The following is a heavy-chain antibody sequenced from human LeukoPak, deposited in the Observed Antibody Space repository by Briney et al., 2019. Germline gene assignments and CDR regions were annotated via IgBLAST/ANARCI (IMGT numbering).Heavy chain of an antibody. CDR2: IIPILGIA. CDR1: GGTFSSYA. D-gene: IGHD3-10*01. V-gene: IGHV1-69*04. Sequence: ASVKVSCKASGGTFSSYAISWVRQAPGQGLEWMGRIIPILGIANYAQKFQGRVTITADRSTSTAYMELSSLRSEDTAVYYCASQEGITMPSRDYWGQGTLVTVSS. CDR3: ASQEGITMPSRDY. J-gene: IGHJ4*02.